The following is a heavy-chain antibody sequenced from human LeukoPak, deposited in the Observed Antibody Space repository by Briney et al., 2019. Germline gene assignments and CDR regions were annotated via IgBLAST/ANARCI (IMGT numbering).Heavy chain of an antibody. CDR1: GGSFSGYY. CDR2: INHSGST. CDR3: VRRLLWFGVQYYFDY. J-gene: IGHJ4*02. Sequence: PSETLSLTCAVYGGSFSGYYWSWIRQPPGKGLEWIGEINHSGSTNYNPSLKSRVTISVDTSKNQFSLKLSSVTAADTAVYYCVRRLLWFGVQYYFDYWGQGTLVTVSS. D-gene: IGHD3-10*01. V-gene: IGHV4-34*01.